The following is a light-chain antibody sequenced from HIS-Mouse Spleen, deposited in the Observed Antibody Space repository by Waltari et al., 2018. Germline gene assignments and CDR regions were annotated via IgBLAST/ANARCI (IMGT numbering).Light chain of an antibody. V-gene: IGLV3-10*01. CDR2: EDS. CDR1: ALPKKY. Sequence: SYELTQPPSVSVSPGQTARITCSGDALPKKYAYWYQQKSGQAPVLVIYEDSKRPSGMPAGFSGASSGTMATLNISGAQVEDEADYYCYSTDSSGNHRVFGGGTKLTVL. CDR3: YSTDSSGNHRV. J-gene: IGLJ2*01.